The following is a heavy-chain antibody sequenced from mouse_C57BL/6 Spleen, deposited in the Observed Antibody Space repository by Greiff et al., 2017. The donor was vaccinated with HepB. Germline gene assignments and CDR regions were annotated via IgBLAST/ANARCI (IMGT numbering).Heavy chain of an antibody. Sequence: QVQLQQPGAELVMPGASVKLSCKASGYTFTSYWMHWVKQRPGQGLEWIGEIDPSDSYTNYNQKFKGKSTLTVDKSSSTAYMQLSSLTSEDSAVYYCARAYYDYDGGGVYFDYWGQGTTLTVSS. CDR3: ARAYYDYDGGGVYFDY. J-gene: IGHJ2*01. CDR1: GYTFTSYW. V-gene: IGHV1-69*01. D-gene: IGHD2-4*01. CDR2: IDPSDSYT.